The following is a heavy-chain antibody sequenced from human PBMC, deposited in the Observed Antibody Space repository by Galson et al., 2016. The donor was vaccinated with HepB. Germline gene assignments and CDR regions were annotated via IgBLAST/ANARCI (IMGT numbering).Heavy chain of an antibody. CDR2: STTSGSSI. Sequence: SLRLSCAASGFTFSDYYISWVRQAPGKGLQWISYSTTSGSSIFCTDSVKGRFTISRDNAKNSLFLQMNSLRAEDTAVYYCAGSRARTPSSCFYSGMDAWGQGTTAIVSS. J-gene: IGHJ6*02. CDR1: GFTFSDYY. CDR3: AGSRARTPSSCFYSGMDA. D-gene: IGHD1-14*01. V-gene: IGHV3-11*04.